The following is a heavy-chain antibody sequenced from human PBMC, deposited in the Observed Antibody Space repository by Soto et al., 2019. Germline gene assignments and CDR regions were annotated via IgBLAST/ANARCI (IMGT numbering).Heavy chain of an antibody. Sequence: ASVKVSCKASGCSFTNNDVSWVRQATVQGLEWMGWMNPGSGDTGYAQKFQGRVTMTRDISIATAYMELSILRSDDTAIYYCARMETFGSLNWFDPWGQGTLVNVSS. V-gene: IGHV1-8*01. CDR2: MNPGSGDT. D-gene: IGHD3-16*01. CDR3: ARMETFGSLNWFDP. CDR1: GCSFTNND. J-gene: IGHJ5*02.